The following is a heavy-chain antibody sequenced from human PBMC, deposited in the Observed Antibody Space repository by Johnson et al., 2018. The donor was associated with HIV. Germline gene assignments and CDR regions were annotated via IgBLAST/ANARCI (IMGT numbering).Heavy chain of an antibody. CDR3: AERSPILRAFDI. V-gene: IGHV3-66*01. J-gene: IGHJ3*02. CDR1: GFTVSSNY. Sequence: MLLVESGGGVVQPGRSLRLSCAASGFTVSSNYMSWVRQAPGKGLEWVSVIYSGGSTYYADSVTGRFTISRDNSKNSLYLQMNSLRAEDTAVYYCAERSPILRAFDIWGQGTMVTVYS. CDR2: IYSGGST.